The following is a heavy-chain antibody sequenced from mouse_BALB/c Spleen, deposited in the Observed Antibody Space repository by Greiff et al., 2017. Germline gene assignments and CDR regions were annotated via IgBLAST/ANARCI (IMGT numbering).Heavy chain of an antibody. D-gene: IGHD1-2*01. J-gene: IGHJ4*01. CDR3: VRQGLRLDAMDY. V-gene: IGHV10-1*02. CDR1: GFTFNTYA. CDR2: IRSKSNIYAT. Sequence: GGGLVQPKGSLKLSCAVSGFTFNTYAMNWVRQAPGKGLEWVARIRSKSNIYATYYADSVKDRFTISRDSSQSMLYLQMNNLKTEDTAMYYCVRQGLRLDAMDYWGQGTSVTVSS.